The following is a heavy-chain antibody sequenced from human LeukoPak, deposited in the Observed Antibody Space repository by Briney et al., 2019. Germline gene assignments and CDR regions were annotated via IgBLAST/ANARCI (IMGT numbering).Heavy chain of an antibody. V-gene: IGHV4-34*01. CDR2: INHTGST. J-gene: IGHJ4*02. CDR3: AKDAAYNPFDY. Sequence: SETLSLTCAVYGGSFSGYWSWIRQPPGKGLEWIGEINHTGSTNYNPSLKSRVTISVDTSKNQFSLKLNSVTTADTAVYYCAKDAAYNPFDYWGQGTLVTVSS. CDR1: GGSFSGY. D-gene: IGHD5-24*01.